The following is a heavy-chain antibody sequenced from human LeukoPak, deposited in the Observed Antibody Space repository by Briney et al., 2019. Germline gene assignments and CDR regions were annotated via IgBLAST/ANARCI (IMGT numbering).Heavy chain of an antibody. Sequence: SETLSLTCTVSGYSISSGYYWGWIRQPPGKGLEWIGSIYHSGSTYYNPSLKSRVTISVDTSKNQFSLKLSSVTAADTAVYYCARVLREYFDYWGQGTLVTVSS. J-gene: IGHJ4*02. V-gene: IGHV4-38-2*02. CDR3: ARVLREYFDY. CDR2: IYHSGST. CDR1: GYSISSGYY. D-gene: IGHD2/OR15-2a*01.